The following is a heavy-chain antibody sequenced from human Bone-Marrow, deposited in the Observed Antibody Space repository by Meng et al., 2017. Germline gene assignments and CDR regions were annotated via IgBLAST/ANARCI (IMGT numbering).Heavy chain of an antibody. CDR2: IYHSGST. CDR1: GGPISSSNW. V-gene: IGHV4-4*02. J-gene: IGHJ5*02. D-gene: IGHD3-16*01. CDR3: ARDEGLDLGPDNWFDP. Sequence: QLQDSSPGLGTPSRTLPLAFSASGGPISSSNWWSWVRQPPGKGLEWIGEIYHSGSTNYNPSLKSRVTISVDKSKNQFSLKLSSVTAADTAVYYCARDEGLDLGPDNWFDPWGQGTLVTVSS.